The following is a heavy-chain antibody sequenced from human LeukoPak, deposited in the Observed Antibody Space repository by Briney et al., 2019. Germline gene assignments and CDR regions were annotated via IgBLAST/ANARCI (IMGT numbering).Heavy chain of an antibody. CDR1: GFTFSSYA. J-gene: IGHJ5*02. CDR3: ARVPRVFLPTTGFDP. CDR2: ISGSGGST. Sequence: GGSLRLSCAASGFTFSSYAMSWVRQAPGKGLEWVSAISGSGGSTCYADSVKGRFTISRDNSKNTLYLQMNSLRSEDTAVYYCARVPRVFLPTTGFDPWGQGTLVTVSS. V-gene: IGHV3-23*01. D-gene: IGHD1-14*01.